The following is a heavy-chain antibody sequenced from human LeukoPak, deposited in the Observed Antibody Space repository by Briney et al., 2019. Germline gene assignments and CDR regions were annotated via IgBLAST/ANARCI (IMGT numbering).Heavy chain of an antibody. Sequence: PFHADSVKGRFTISRDNSKNTLYLQMNSLRAEDTAVYYCAKDHDILTGYYAYWGQGTLVTVSS. CDR3: AKDHDILTGYYAY. D-gene: IGHD3-9*01. V-gene: IGHV3-23*01. CDR2: P. J-gene: IGHJ4*02.